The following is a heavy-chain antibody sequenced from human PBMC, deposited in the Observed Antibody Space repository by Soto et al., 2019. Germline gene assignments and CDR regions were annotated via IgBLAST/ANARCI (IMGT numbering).Heavy chain of an antibody. CDR1: GFTFSDYY. J-gene: IGHJ6*01. V-gene: IGHV3-11*01. CDR2: ISSSGNSI. CDR3: ARDYSDSSGFFGDYYGMDV. D-gene: IGHD3-22*01. Sequence: QVQLVESGGGLVKPGGSLRLSCAASGFTFSDYYMIWIRQAPGKGLEWVSYISSSGNSIYYADSVKGRFTISRDSAKNSLYLQMNSLRAEDPAVYYCARDYSDSSGFFGDYYGMDVWGQGTTVTVSS.